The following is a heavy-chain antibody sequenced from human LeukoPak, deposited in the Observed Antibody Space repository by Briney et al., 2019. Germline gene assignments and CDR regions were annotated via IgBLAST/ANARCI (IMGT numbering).Heavy chain of an antibody. CDR1: GGSISSGGYY. D-gene: IGHD3-16*01. J-gene: IGHJ3*02. CDR3: ARDESPYDPTHAFGI. CDR2: IYHSGST. Sequence: SETLSLTCTVSGGSISSGGYYWSWIRQPPGKGLEWIGYIYHSGSTYYNPSLKSRVTISVDRSKNQFSLKLSSVTAADTAVYYCARDESPYDPTHAFGIWGQGTMVTVSS. V-gene: IGHV4-30-2*01.